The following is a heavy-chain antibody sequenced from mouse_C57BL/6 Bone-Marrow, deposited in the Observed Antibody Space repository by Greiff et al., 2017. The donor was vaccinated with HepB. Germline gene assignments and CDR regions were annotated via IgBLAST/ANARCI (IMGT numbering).Heavy chain of an antibody. CDR3: ARMVGAMDY. J-gene: IGHJ4*01. V-gene: IGHV3-6*01. Sequence: EVKLEESGPGLVKPSQSLSLTCSVTGYSITSGYNWNWIRQFPGNKLEWMGYISYDGSNNYNPSLKNRISITRDTSKNQFFLKLNSVTTEDTATYYCARMVGAMDYWGQGTSVTVSS. D-gene: IGHD1-1*02. CDR2: ISYDGSN. CDR1: GYSITSGYN.